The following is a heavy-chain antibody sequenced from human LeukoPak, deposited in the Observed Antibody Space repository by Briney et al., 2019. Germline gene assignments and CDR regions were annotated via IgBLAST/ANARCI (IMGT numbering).Heavy chain of an antibody. CDR2: IYPGDSDT. CDR1: GYSFTSYW. CDR3: ARGSGTGYCSGGSCFLVY. J-gene: IGHJ4*02. D-gene: IGHD2-15*01. V-gene: IGHV5-51*01. Sequence: GESLKISCKGSGYSFTSYWIGWVRQMPGKGLEWMGIIYPGDSDTRYSPSFQGQVTILADKSISTAYLQWSSLKASDTAMYYCARGSGTGYCSGGSCFLVYWGQGTLVTVSS.